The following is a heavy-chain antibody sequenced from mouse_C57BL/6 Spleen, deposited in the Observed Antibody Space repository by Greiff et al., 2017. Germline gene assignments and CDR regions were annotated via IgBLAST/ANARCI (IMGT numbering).Heavy chain of an antibody. CDR1: VYTFTEYT. D-gene: IGHD2-12*01. J-gene: IGHJ4*01. Sequence: QVQLQQSGAELVKPGASVKLSCKASVYTFTEYTIHWVKQRSGQGLEWIGWFYPGSGSIKYNEKFKDKATLTVDKSSSAVYMELSRLTSDDSAVYFCARHEGSYYSLFRAMDYWGQGTSVTVSS. CDR3: ARHEGSYYSLFRAMDY. CDR2: FYPGSGSI. V-gene: IGHV1-62-2*01.